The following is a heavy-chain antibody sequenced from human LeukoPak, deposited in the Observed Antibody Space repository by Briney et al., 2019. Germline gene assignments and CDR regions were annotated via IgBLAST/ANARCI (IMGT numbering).Heavy chain of an antibody. CDR1: ASTFSDYS. D-gene: IGHD1-26*01. J-gene: IGHJ4*02. CDR2: ISGRSSTI. Sequence: AGGSLRLSCAASASTFSDYSMNWVRQAPGKGLEWISYISGRSSTIYYADSVKGRFTISRDNAKNSMYLQMNSLRAEDTAVYYCARDRIKSGSYYFDYWGQGTLVTVSS. CDR3: ARDRIKSGSYYFDY. V-gene: IGHV3-48*01.